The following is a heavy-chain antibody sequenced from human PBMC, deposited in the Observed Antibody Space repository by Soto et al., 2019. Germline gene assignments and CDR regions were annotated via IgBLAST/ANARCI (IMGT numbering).Heavy chain of an antibody. Sequence: ASVKVSCKASGYTFTSYGISWVRQAPGQGLEWMGWISAYNGNTNYAQKLQGRVTMTTDTSTSTAYMELRSLRSDDTAVYYCARDGYCSSTSCYQGSYYYGMDVWGQGTTVTVSS. D-gene: IGHD2-2*03. V-gene: IGHV1-18*04. CDR3: ARDGYCSSTSCYQGSYYYGMDV. CDR2: ISAYNGNT. CDR1: GYTFTSYG. J-gene: IGHJ6*02.